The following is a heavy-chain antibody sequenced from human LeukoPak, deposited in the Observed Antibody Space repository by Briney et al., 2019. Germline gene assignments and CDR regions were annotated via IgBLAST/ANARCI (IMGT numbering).Heavy chain of an antibody. CDR2: IYTSGST. CDR3: ARSIVATITGVMDWFDP. V-gene: IGHV4-4*07. Sequence: PSETLSLTCTVSGGSISSYYWSWIRQPAGKGLEWIGRIYTSGSTNYNPSLKSRVTMSVDTSKNQFSLKLSSVTAADTAVYYCARSIVATITGVMDWFDPWGQGTLVTVSS. CDR1: GGSISSYY. D-gene: IGHD5-12*01. J-gene: IGHJ5*02.